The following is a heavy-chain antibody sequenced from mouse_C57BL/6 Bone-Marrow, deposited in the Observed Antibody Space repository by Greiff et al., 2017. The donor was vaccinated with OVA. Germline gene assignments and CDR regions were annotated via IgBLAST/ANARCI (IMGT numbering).Heavy chain of an antibody. V-gene: IGHV5-9-1*02. CDR2: ISSGGDYI. J-gene: IGHJ3*01. Sequence: EVKVEESGEGLVKPGGSLKLSCAASGFTFSSYAMSWVRQTPEKRLEWVAYISSGGDYIYYADTVKGRFTISRDNARNTLYLQMSSLKSEDTAMYYCTRGGLWSFAYWGQGTLVTVSA. D-gene: IGHD1-1*02. CDR1: GFTFSSYA. CDR3: TRGGLWSFAY.